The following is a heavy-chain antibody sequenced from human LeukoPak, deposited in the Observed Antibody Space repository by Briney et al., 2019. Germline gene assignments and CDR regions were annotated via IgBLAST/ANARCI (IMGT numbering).Heavy chain of an antibody. V-gene: IGHV4-59*12. D-gene: IGHD6-13*01. CDR2: IYYSGTT. Sequence: PSETLSLTCTVSGGSISSYYWSWIRQPPGKGLEWIGYIYYSGTTNYNPSLKSRVTISVDTSKNQFSLKLSSVTAADTAVYYCARAVYSSIHDAFDIWGQGTMVTVSS. CDR3: ARAVYSSIHDAFDI. J-gene: IGHJ3*02. CDR1: GGSISSYY.